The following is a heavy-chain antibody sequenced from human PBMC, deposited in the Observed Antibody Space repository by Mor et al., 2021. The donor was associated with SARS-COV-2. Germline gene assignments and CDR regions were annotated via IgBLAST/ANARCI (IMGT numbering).Heavy chain of an antibody. J-gene: IGHJ4*02. D-gene: IGHD3-3*01. CDR3: ARGRTTIFGFRRYYFDY. Sequence: LKSRVTISVDTTKNQFSLKLSSVTAADTAVYYCARGRTTIFGFRRYYFDYWGQGTLVSVSS. V-gene: IGHV4-39*01.